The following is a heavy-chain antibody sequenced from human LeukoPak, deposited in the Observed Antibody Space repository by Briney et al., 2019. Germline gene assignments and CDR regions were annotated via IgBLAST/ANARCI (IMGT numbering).Heavy chain of an antibody. V-gene: IGHV4-59*01. D-gene: IGHD3-3*01. CDR2: IHNSGST. J-gene: IGHJ4*02. CDR1: GGSISSYY. CDR3: ARVDFWSGYQLDY. Sequence: SETLSLTCTVSGGSISSYYWSWIRQPPGKGLEWIGHIHNSGSTNYNPSLKSRVTISVDTSKNQFSLKLSSVTAADTAVYYCARVDFWSGYQLDYWGQGTLVTVPS.